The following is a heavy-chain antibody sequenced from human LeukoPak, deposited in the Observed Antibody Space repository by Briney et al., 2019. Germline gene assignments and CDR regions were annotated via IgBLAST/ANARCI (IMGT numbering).Heavy chain of an antibody. V-gene: IGHV3-23*01. CDR2: IGHDGAVI. CDR1: GFTFSSFA. J-gene: IGHJ4*02. CDR3: AKYRTTSVPPRNFDY. Sequence: PGGSLRLSCAASGFTFSSFAMIWVRQAPGKGLQWVSVIGHDGAVIQYADSVKGRFTISRDNSKKMLYLQMNSLIYDDTAIYYCAKYRTTSVPPRNFDYWGQGTLVTVS. D-gene: IGHD1-14*01.